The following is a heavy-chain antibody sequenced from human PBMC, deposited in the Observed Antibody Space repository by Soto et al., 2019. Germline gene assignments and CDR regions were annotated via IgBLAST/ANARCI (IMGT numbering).Heavy chain of an antibody. V-gene: IGHV6-1*01. J-gene: IGHJ6*02. CDR3: ARHRGSPTSCLYGMDG. D-gene: IGHD2-2*01. CDR1: GDSVSSNSAA. Sequence: SQTLSLTCAISGDSVSSNSAAWNWIRQSPSRGLEWLGRTYYRSKWHNDYAVSVKSRITINPDTSKNQFSLQLNSVTPEDTAVYYCARHRGSPTSCLYGMDGWGQGTTVTVSS. CDR2: TYYRSKWHN.